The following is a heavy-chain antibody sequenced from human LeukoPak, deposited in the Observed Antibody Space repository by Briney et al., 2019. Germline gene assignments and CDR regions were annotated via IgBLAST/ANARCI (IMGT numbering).Heavy chain of an antibody. D-gene: IGHD5-18*01. CDR2: ISGSGGST. CDR1: GFTFSSYG. V-gene: IGHV3-23*01. CDR3: AKVVGYSYGAPSWFDP. J-gene: IGHJ5*02. Sequence: GGTLRLSCAASGFTFSSYGMSWVRQAPGKGLEWVSAISGSGGSTYYADSVKGRFTISRDNSKNTLYLQMNGLRAEDTAVYYCAKVVGYSYGAPSWFDPWGQGTLVTVSS.